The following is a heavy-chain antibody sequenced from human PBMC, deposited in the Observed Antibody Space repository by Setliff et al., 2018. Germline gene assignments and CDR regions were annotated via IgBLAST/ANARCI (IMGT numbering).Heavy chain of an antibody. CDR3: TIHIVVPTA. CDR1: GFTFSDHY. CDR2: IRNKVNSYIT. D-gene: IGHD2-21*01. Sequence: GGSLRLSCAASGFTFSDHYMDWVRQAPGKGLEWVGRIRNKVNSYITQYAASVEGRFTISRDDSKSIAYLQMNSLKTEDTAVYYCTIHIVVPTAWGQGTLVTVSS. J-gene: IGHJ5*02. V-gene: IGHV3-72*01.